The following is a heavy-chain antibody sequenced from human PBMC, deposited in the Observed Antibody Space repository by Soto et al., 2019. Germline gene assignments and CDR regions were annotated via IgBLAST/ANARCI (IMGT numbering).Heavy chain of an antibody. CDR3: ARKGYYDSSGYYYRTYYYGMDV. Sequence: ASVKVSCKASGGTFSSYAISWVRQAPGQGLEWMGGIIPIFGTANYAQKFQGRVTVTADESTSTAYMELSSLRSEDTAVYYCARKGYYDSSGYYYRTYYYGMDVWGQGTTVTVSS. J-gene: IGHJ6*02. CDR2: IIPIFGTA. D-gene: IGHD3-22*01. CDR1: GGTFSSYA. V-gene: IGHV1-69*13.